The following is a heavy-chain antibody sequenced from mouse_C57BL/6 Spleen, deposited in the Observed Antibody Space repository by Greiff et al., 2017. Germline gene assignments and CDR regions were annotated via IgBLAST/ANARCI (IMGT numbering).Heavy chain of an antibody. CDR1: GYTFTSYW. J-gene: IGHJ2*01. CDR2: IHPNSGST. CDR3: ARSEGYYGRDY. V-gene: IGHV1-64*01. D-gene: IGHD1-1*01. Sequence: QVQLQQPGPELVKPGASVKLSCKASGYTFTSYWMHWVKQRPGQGLEWIGMIHPNSGSTNYNAKFKSKATLTVDKSSSTAYLQLSSLTSEDSAVYYFARSEGYYGRDYWGQGTTLTVSS.